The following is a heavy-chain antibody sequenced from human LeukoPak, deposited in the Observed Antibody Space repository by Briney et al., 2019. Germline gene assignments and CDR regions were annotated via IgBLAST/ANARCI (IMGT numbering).Heavy chain of an antibody. CDR2: IYTSGST. CDR3: ARHVRSYDILTGYPKNWFDP. CDR1: GGSISSYY. J-gene: IGHJ5*02. V-gene: IGHV4-4*09. D-gene: IGHD3-9*01. Sequence: PSETLSLTCTVSGGSISSYYWSWIRQPPGKGLEWIGYIYTSGSTNYNPSLKSRVTISVDTSKNQFSLKLSSVTAADTAVYYCARHVRSYDILTGYPKNWFDPWDQGTLVTVSS.